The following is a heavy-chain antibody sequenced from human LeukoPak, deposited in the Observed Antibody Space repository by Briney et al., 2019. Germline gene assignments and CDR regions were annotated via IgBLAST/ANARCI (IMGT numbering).Heavy chain of an antibody. J-gene: IGHJ5*02. V-gene: IGHV4-34*01. D-gene: IGHD3-22*01. CDR3: ARPYYYDSRIDP. CDR1: GGSFSGYY. Sequence: SETLSLTCAVYGGSFSGYYWSWIRQPSGKGLEWIGEINHSGSTNYNPSLKSRVTISVDTSKNQFSLKLSSVTAADTAVYYCARPYYYDSRIDPWGQGILVTVSS. CDR2: INHSGST.